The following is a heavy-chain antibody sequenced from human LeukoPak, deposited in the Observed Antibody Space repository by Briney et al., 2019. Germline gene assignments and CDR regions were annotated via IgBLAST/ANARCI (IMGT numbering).Heavy chain of an antibody. Sequence: GGSLRLSCAASGFTFSDFAMHWVRQAPGKGLEWLALISYDENNEFYADSVKGRFTISRDNTKNTLYLQMNSLRAEDTAVYYCARGQQLVRSFDYWGQGTLVTVSS. CDR1: GFTFSDFA. D-gene: IGHD6-13*01. V-gene: IGHV3-30*07. CDR3: ARGQQLVRSFDY. J-gene: IGHJ4*02. CDR2: ISYDENNE.